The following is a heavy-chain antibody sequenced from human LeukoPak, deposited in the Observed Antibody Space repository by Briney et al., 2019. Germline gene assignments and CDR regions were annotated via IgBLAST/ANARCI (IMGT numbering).Heavy chain of an antibody. V-gene: IGHV6-1*01. Sequence: SQTLSLTCAISGESVSGDSAAWNWFRQSPSRGLEGLGKTYYRSKWYNDYAGSVKSRITINRDTSKNPFSLPLNSVIPEATAVYHCVRGVAAPGFDSWGQGTLLTVSS. J-gene: IGHJ4*02. CDR1: GESVSGDSAA. CDR3: VRGVAAPGFDS. D-gene: IGHD6-13*01. CDR2: TYYRSKWYN.